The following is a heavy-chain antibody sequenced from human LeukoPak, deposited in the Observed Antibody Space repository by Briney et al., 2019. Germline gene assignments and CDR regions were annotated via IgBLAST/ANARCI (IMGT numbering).Heavy chain of an antibody. V-gene: IGHV4-38-2*02. Sequence: SETLSLTCTVSGYSISSGYYWGWIRQPPGKGLEWIGSIYHSGSTYYNPSLKSRVTISVDTSKNQFSLKLNSVTAADTAVYYCARGRAYFDWGQGTLVTVSS. CDR1: GYSISSGYY. D-gene: IGHD3-9*01. CDR3: ARGRAYFD. CDR2: IYHSGST. J-gene: IGHJ4*02.